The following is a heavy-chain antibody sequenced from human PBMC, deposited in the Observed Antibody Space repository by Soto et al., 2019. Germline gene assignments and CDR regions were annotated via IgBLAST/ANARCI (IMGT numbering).Heavy chain of an antibody. CDR2: IKSGGPT. V-gene: IGHV3-15*01. D-gene: IGHD1-1*01. CDR1: GLTFSHAW. CDR3: NWSGTNFCAG. J-gene: IGHJ4*02. Sequence: GGSLRLSCTASGLTFSHAWMAWVRQAPGKGLEWVGRIKSGGPTDYGEPVKGRFTVSRDDSENTVYLQMNSLKTEDTAVYYCNWSGTNFCAGWGRGTLVTVSS.